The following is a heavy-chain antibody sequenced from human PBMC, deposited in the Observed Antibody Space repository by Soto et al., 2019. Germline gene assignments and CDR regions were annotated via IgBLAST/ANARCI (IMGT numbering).Heavy chain of an antibody. J-gene: IGHJ6*02. Sequence: PSETLSLTCTVSGASISSGNYYWTWIRQPPGKGLEWIGYIYYSGTTYYNPSLKSRLNISIDTSKDQFYLTLSSVAAADSAVYHCARARGGIGVHYYGMDPGGQGTTVTVS. D-gene: IGHD3-16*02. V-gene: IGHV4-30-4*01. CDR3: ARARGGIGVHYYGMDP. CDR1: GASISSGNYY. CDR2: IYYSGTT.